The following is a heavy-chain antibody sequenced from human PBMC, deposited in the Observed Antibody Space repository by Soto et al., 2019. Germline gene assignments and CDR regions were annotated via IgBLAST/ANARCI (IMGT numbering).Heavy chain of an antibody. CDR2: ISSNSDTI. V-gene: IGHV3-64*04. CDR3: ARDHGGSTWFVGIYYYFGVDV. J-gene: IGHJ6*02. CDR1: GFTFSSYA. D-gene: IGHD6-13*01. Sequence: PGGSLRLSCSASGFTFSSYAMHWVRQAPGKGLEYVSFISSNSDTIYYADSVKGRFTISRDNAKNSLYLQMDRLRDEDTAVYYCARDHGGSTWFVGIYYYFGVDVWGQGTTVTVSS.